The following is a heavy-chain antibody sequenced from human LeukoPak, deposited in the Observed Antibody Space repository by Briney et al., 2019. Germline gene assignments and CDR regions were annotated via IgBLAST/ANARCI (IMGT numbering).Heavy chain of an antibody. D-gene: IGHD6-13*01. CDR1: GVSISNYY. Sequence: SETLSLTCSGSGVSISNYYWSWIRQPPGKGLEWIGNIYHSGSSNYNPSLKSRITITEDTTRNKISLKLSSVTAADTAVYYCVRDAMGVTAAGLAFDVWGQVTVVTVSS. CDR3: VRDAMGVTAAGLAFDV. V-gene: IGHV4-59*01. J-gene: IGHJ3*01. CDR2: IYHSGSS.